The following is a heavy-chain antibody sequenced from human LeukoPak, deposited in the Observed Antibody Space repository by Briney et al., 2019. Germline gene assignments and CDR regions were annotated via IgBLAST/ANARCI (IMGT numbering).Heavy chain of an antibody. CDR1: GYTFTGYY. D-gene: IGHD5-24*01. Sequence: ASVRVSCKASGYTFTGYYMHWVRQAPGQGLEWMGWINPNSGGTNYAQKFQGRVTMTRDTSISTAYMELSRLRSDDTAVYYCARDKRERWLQLDIDYWGQGTLVTVSS. CDR2: INPNSGGT. V-gene: IGHV1-2*02. CDR3: ARDKRERWLQLDIDY. J-gene: IGHJ4*02.